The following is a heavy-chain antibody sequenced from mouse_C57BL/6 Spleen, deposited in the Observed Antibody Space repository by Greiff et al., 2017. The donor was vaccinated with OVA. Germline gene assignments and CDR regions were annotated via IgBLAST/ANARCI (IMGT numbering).Heavy chain of an antibody. CDR1: GYTFTDYY. D-gene: IGHD2-10*01. CDR2: INPNNGGT. V-gene: IGHV1-26*01. Sequence: VQLQQSGPELVKPGASVKISCKASGYTFTDYYMNWVKQSHGKSLEWIGDINPNNGGTSYNQKFKGKATLTVDKSSSTAYMELRSLTSEDSAVYYCARGTYYGNYGGYFDYWGQGTTLTVSS. CDR3: ARGTYYGNYGGYFDY. J-gene: IGHJ2*01.